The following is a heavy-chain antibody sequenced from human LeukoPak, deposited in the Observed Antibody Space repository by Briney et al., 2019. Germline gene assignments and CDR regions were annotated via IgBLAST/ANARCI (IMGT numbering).Heavy chain of an antibody. D-gene: IGHD6-19*01. CDR3: AKDRGYSTGWYNYFYGMDV. V-gene: IGHV3-23*01. J-gene: IGHJ6*02. CDR2: IIGSGEKT. CDR1: GFTLSDYG. Sequence: GGSLRLSCTASGFTLSDYGMSWVRQAPGKRLEWVSAIIGSGEKTYYADSVKGRFTISRDNSKNTLHLQMNSLRAEDTALYYCAKDRGYSTGWYNYFYGMDVWGQGTTVTVSS.